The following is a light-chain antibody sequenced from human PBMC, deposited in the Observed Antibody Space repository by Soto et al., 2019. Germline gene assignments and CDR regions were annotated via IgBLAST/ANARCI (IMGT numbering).Light chain of an antibody. CDR1: SSNIGKNY. J-gene: IGLJ3*02. CDR3: SVWDANLSAWV. Sequence: QSVLTQPPSASGIPGQRVTISCSGSSSNIGKNYVYWYQQLPGRAPKLLIYRNTQRPSGVPDQFSGSKSGTSASLAISGLRSEDEADYYCSVWDANLSAWVFGGGTKLTVL. V-gene: IGLV1-47*01. CDR2: RNT.